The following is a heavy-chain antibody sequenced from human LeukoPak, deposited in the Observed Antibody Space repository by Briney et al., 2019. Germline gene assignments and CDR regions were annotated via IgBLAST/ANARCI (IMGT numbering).Heavy chain of an antibody. CDR2: ISGSGGST. D-gene: IGHD3-22*01. CDR3: AKDRRYYYDSSGYYHFDY. J-gene: IGHJ4*02. CDR1: GFTFSSYA. Sequence: GGSLRLSCAASGFTFSSYAMSWVRQAPGKGLEWVSAISGSGGSTYYADSVKGRFTISRDNSKNTLYLQVNSLRAEDTAVYYYAKDRRYYYDSSGYYHFDYWGQGTLVTVSS. V-gene: IGHV3-23*01.